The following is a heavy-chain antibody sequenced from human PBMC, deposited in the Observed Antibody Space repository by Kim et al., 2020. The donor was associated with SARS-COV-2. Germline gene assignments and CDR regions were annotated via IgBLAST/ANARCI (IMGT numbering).Heavy chain of an antibody. J-gene: IGHJ4*02. CDR3: ARDGPYITMVRGVRNLVDY. Sequence: ASVKVSCKASGYTFTSYYMHWVRQAPGQGLEWMGIINPSGGSTSYAQKFQGRVTMTRDTSTSTVYMELSSLRSEDTAVYYCARDGPYITMVRGVRNLVDYWGQGTLVTVSS. CDR1: GYTFTSYY. D-gene: IGHD3-10*01. CDR2: INPSGGST. V-gene: IGHV1-46*01.